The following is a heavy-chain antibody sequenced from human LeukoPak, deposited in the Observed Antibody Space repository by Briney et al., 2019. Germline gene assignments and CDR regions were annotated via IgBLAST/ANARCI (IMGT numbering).Heavy chain of an antibody. J-gene: IGHJ5*02. D-gene: IGHD3-10*01. CDR3: ARDASRGFEP. Sequence: GGSLRLSCAASGFTSSSYAMHWVRQAPGKGLEWVAVISYDGSNKYYADSVKGRFTISRDNTKNSLYLQMNSLRVEDTGVYYCARDASRGFEPWGQGTLVTVSS. CDR1: GFTSSSYA. CDR2: ISYDGSNK. V-gene: IGHV3-30*04.